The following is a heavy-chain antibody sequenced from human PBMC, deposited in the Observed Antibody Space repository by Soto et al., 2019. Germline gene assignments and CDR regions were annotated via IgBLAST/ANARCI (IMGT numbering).Heavy chain of an antibody. CDR1: GYTFTSYG. Sequence: QVQLVQSGAEVKKPGASVKVSCKASGYTFTSYGISWVRQAPGQGLEGMGWISAYNGNTNYAQKLQVRVTVTTDTSTSTAYMELRRLTADDTSVYYCAIDISDYGDNSDFDYWGQGTLVTVSS. CDR3: AIDISDYGDNSDFDY. V-gene: IGHV1-18*01. D-gene: IGHD4-17*01. CDR2: ISAYNGNT. J-gene: IGHJ4*02.